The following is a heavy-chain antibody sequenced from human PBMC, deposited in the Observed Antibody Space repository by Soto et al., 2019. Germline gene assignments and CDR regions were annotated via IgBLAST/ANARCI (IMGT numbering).Heavy chain of an antibody. CDR2: IYYSGST. CDR1: GGSISSYY. Sequence: ETLSLTCTVSGGSISSYYWSWIRQPPGKGLEWIGYIYYSGSTNYNPSLKSRVTISVDTSKNQFSLKLSSVTAADTAVFSCXXRYXSCFDYWSQGTLVTVSS. J-gene: IGHJ4*02. D-gene: IGHD2-2*01. V-gene: IGHV4-59*08. CDR3: XXRYXSCFDY.